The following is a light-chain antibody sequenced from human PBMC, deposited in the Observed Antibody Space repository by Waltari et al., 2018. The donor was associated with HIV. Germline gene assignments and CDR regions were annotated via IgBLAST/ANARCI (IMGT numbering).Light chain of an antibody. CDR3: AVGDDGLNGWA. CDR1: TSNIGVNT. Sequence: QSVLTQPPSASGTPGQTVSITCSGRTSNIGVNTVNWFQHFPGRAPKLLVDTKCQRHSGVPDRFAGCESGTSASLAITGLQSEDEADYYCAVGDDGLNGWAFGGGTKLTVL. J-gene: IGLJ3*02. V-gene: IGLV1-44*01. CDR2: TKC.